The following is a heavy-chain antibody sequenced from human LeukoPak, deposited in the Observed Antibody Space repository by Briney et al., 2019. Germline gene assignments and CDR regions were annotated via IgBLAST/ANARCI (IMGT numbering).Heavy chain of an antibody. V-gene: IGHV1-18*01. J-gene: IGHJ5*02. CDR3: AKDRSSSGWYGWFDP. CDR1: GYTFTSYG. CDR2: ISAYNGNT. Sequence: GASVKVSCKASGYTFTSYGISWVRQAPGQGLEWMGWISAYNGNTNYAQKLQGRVTMTTDTSTSTAYMELRSLSSDDTAVYYCAKDRSSSGWYGWFDPWGQGTLVTVSS. D-gene: IGHD6-19*01.